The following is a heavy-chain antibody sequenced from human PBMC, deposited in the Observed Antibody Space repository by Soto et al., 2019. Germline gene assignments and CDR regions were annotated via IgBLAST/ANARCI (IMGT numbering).Heavy chain of an antibody. CDR1: GFSLSTSGVG. D-gene: IGHD2-15*01. CDR3: THSPKYCSAGSCYSVFDY. V-gene: IGHV2-5*01. CDR2: IYWNDDK. Sequence: KESGPTLVKPTQTLTLTCTFSGFSLSTSGVGVGWIRQPPGKALEWLALIYWNDDKRYSPSLKSRLTITKDTSKNQVVLTMTHMDPVDTATYYFTHSPKYCSAGSCYSVFDYWGQGTLVTVSS. J-gene: IGHJ4*02.